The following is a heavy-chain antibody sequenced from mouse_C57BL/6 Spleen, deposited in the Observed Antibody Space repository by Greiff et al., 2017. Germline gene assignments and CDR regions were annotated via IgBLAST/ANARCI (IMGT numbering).Heavy chain of an antibody. J-gene: IGHJ4*01. Sequence: VQLQQPGAELVKPGASVKLSCKASGYTFTSYWLQGVNQRPGQGLEWFGEIDPSDSYTNYNQKFKGKASLTVDTSSSTAYMQLSSRTSEDSAVYYFAKSYYYYSSCDYNAIDYWGQGTSVTVSS. CDR2: IDPSDSYT. CDR3: AKSYYYYSSCDYNAIDY. D-gene: IGHD1-1*01. CDR1: GYTFTSYW. V-gene: IGHV1-50*01.